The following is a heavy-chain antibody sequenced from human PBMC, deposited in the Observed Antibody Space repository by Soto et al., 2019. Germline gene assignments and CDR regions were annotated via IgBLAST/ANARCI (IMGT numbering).Heavy chain of an antibody. CDR3: ARDHGGSTWFVGVYYFFGMDV. Sequence: ESGGDLVQPGGSLRLSCAASGFIFSDYTMTWVRQAPRRGLEFVSHISSSGDAIFYAESVKGRFTVSRDNAKNSLYLQMNSLRDDDTAVYFCARDHGGSTWFVGVYYFFGMDVWGQGTAVTVSS. D-gene: IGHD6-13*01. CDR1: GFIFSDYT. CDR2: ISSSGDAI. J-gene: IGHJ6*02. V-gene: IGHV3-48*02.